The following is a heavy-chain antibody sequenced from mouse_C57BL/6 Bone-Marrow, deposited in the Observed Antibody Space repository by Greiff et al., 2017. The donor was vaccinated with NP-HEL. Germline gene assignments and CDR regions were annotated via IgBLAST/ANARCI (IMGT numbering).Heavy chain of an antibody. CDR2: IDPEDGET. CDR3: ARRNYDYAYYFDY. V-gene: IGHV14-2*01. Sequence: EVKLQQSGAELVKPGASVKLSCTASGFNIKDYYMHWVKQRTEQGLEWIGRIDPEDGETKYAPKFQVKATITADTSSNTAYLQLSSLTSEDTAVYYCARRNYDYAYYFDYWGQGTTLTVSS. J-gene: IGHJ2*01. CDR1: GFNIKDYY. D-gene: IGHD2-4*01.